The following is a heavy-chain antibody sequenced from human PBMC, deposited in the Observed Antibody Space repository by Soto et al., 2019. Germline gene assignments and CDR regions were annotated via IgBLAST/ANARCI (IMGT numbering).Heavy chain of an antibody. D-gene: IGHD3-3*01. CDR3: AREKYDFWSGYYTAYYYHMDV. CDR2: IWYDGSNK. Sequence: GGSLRLSCAASGFTFSSYGVHWVRQAPGKGLEWVAVIWYDGSNKYYADSVKGRFTISRDNSKNTRYLQMNSLRAEDTAVYYCAREKYDFWSGYYTAYYYHMDVWGKGTTVTVSS. CDR1: GFTFSSYG. V-gene: IGHV3-33*01. J-gene: IGHJ6*03.